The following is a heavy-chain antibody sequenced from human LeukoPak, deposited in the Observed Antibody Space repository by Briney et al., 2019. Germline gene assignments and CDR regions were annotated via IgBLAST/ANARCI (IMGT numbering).Heavy chain of an antibody. CDR2: ISSSSSYL. D-gene: IGHD1-26*01. Sequence: GGSLRLSCAASGFTFSSYSMNRVRQAPGKGLEWVSSISSSSSYLYYADSVKGRFTISRDNAKNSLYLQMNSLRAEDTAVYYCAREGVGGSYYKDVDYWGQGTLVTVSS. J-gene: IGHJ4*02. CDR3: AREGVGGSYYKDVDY. CDR1: GFTFSSYS. V-gene: IGHV3-21*01.